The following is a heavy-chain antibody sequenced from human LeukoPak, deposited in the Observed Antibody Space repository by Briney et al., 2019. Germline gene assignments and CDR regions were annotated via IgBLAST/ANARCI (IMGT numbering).Heavy chain of an antibody. CDR1: GGSFSGYY. V-gene: IGHV4-34*01. D-gene: IGHD3-22*01. CDR2: INHSGST. Sequence: SETLSLTCAVYGGSFSGYYWSWLRQPPGKGLEWIGEINHSGSTNYNPSLKSRVTISVDTSKNQFSLKLSSVTAADTAVYYCAREYYYDSSGYYLDWGQGTLVTVSS. J-gene: IGHJ4*02. CDR3: AREYYYDSSGYYLD.